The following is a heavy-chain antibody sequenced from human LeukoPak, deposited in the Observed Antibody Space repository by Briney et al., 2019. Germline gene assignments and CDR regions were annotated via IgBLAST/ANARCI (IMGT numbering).Heavy chain of an antibody. CDR2: IWYDGSNK. Sequence: PGRSLRLSCAASGFTFSSYGMHWVRQAPGKGLEWVAVIWYDGSNKYYADSVKGRFTISRDNSKNTLYLQMNSLRAEDTAVYYCARGGDYRATFDYWGQGTLVTVSS. J-gene: IGHJ4*02. CDR3: ARGGDYRATFDY. CDR1: GFTFSSYG. V-gene: IGHV3-33*01. D-gene: IGHD3-16*01.